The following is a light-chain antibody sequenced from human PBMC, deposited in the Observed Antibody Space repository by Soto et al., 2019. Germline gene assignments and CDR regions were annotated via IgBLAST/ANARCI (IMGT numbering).Light chain of an antibody. J-gene: IGKJ4*01. Sequence: EIVLTQSPATLSLSPGERATLSCRASQSVSSYLAWYQQKPGQAPRLLIYDASNRATGIPARFSGSGSGTDFTLTISSLKPEDFAVYYCQQYNNWPLALTFGGGTKVEIK. CDR2: DAS. V-gene: IGKV3-11*01. CDR1: QSVSSY. CDR3: QQYNNWPLALT.